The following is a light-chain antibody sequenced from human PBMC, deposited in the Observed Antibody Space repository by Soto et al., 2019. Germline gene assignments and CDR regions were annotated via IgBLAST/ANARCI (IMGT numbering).Light chain of an antibody. Sequence: QSALTQPASVSGSPGQSLAISCTGTSSDVGGYNLVSWYQQHPGKAPKLMIYEGSKRPSGVSNRFSGSKSGNTASLTISGVQAEDEAVYYCCSYADTTPVLFGGGTKLTVL. V-gene: IGLV2-23*01. J-gene: IGLJ2*01. CDR2: EGS. CDR1: SSDVGGYNL. CDR3: CSYADTTPVL.